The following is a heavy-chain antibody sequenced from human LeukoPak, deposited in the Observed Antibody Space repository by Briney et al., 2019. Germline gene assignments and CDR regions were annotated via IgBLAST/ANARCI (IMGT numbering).Heavy chain of an antibody. J-gene: IGHJ4*02. V-gene: IGHV4-39*07. CDR2: IYSSGST. D-gene: IGHD5-24*01. Sequence: PSETLSLTCSVSGVSISSGSNYWGWIRQPPGKTLEWIGSIYSSGSTYYTPSLKSRVIILFDTAKNHFSLNLSSVTAADTAVHYCAKWLRVATTYFDYWGQGTLVTVSS. CDR3: AKWLRVATTYFDY. CDR1: GVSISSGSNY.